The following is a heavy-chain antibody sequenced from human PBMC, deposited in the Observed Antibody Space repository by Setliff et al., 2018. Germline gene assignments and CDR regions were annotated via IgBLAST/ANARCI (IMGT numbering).Heavy chain of an antibody. CDR3: ARGIEYYYESSGFYYASTYWYFDL. Sequence: LSLPCTVSGGSISSYYWSWIRQPPGKGLEWIGYIYYSGSADYNPSLKSRVTISVDTSKNQFSLKLNSVTAADTAVYYCARGIEYYYESSGFYYASTYWYFDLWGRGTLVTVSS. CDR1: GGSISSYY. V-gene: IGHV4-59*08. J-gene: IGHJ2*01. CDR2: IYYSGSA. D-gene: IGHD3-22*01.